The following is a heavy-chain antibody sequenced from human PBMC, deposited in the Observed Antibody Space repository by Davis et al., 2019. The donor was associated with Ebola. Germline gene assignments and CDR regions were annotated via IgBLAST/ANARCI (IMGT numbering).Heavy chain of an antibody. CDR3: ARVAWELLIDY. V-gene: IGHV3-74*01. D-gene: IGHD1-26*01. CDR2: MNEDGTTT. Sequence: HTGGSLRLSCAASGFTLSSYWMHWVRQAPGKGLVWVSRMNEDGTTTSYADSVKGRFTISRDNSKNTLYLQMNSLRAEDTAVYYCARVAWELLIDYWGQGTLVTVSS. CDR1: GFTLSSYW. J-gene: IGHJ4*02.